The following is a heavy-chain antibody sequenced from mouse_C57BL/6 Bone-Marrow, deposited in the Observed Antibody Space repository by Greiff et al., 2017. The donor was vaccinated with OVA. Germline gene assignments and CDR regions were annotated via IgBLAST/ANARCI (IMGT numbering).Heavy chain of an antibody. D-gene: IGHD2-3*01. Sequence: EVQLQQSGAELVRPGASVKLSCTASGFNIKDDYMHWVKQRPEQGLEWIGWIDPENGDTESASKFQGKATLTADTSSNTAYLQLSSLTSEDTAVYYCTTPDGYYLRLDYWGQGTTLTVSS. CDR1: GFNIKDDY. CDR2: IDPENGDT. CDR3: TTPDGYYLRLDY. J-gene: IGHJ2*01. V-gene: IGHV14-4*01.